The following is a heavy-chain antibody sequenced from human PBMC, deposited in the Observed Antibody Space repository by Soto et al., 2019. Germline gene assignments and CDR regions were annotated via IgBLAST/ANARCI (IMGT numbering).Heavy chain of an antibody. CDR1: GFTFSSYW. V-gene: IGHV3-7*03. J-gene: IGHJ4*02. D-gene: IGHD2-8*02. CDR2: IQQDGSER. CDR3: VESGGAADY. Sequence: PGGSLRLSCAASGFTFSSYWMGWVRQAPGKGLGWVANIQQDGSERHYGGSVKGRFTISRDNAKNSLYLQMNSLRAEDTAVYYCVESGGAADYWGQGTLVTVSS.